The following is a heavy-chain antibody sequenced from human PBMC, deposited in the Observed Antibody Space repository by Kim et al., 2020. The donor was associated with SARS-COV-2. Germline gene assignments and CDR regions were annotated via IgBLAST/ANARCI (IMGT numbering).Heavy chain of an antibody. CDR1: GGSFSGYY. CDR2: INHSGST. V-gene: IGHV4-34*01. J-gene: IGHJ6*02. CDR3: ARASLLRPGYSSSWTQHYYYGMDV. Sequence: SETLSLTCAVYGGSFSGYYWSWIRQPPGKGLEWIGEINHSGSTNYNPSLKSRVTISVDTSKNQFYLKLSSVTAADTAVYYCARASLLRPGYSSSWTQHYYYGMDVWGQGTTVTVSS. D-gene: IGHD6-13*01.